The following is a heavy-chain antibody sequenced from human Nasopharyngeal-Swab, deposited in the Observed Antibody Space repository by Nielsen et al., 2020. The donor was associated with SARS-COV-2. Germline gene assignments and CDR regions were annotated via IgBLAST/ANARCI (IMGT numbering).Heavy chain of an antibody. CDR1: GYTFTGYY. Sequence: ASVKVSCKASGYTFTGYYMHWVRQAPGQGLEWMGRINPNSGGTNYAQKFQGRVTMTRDTSISTAYMELSRLRSDDTAVYFCARAYSDSRGYYTLGFDYWGQGTLVTVSS. V-gene: IGHV1-2*06. D-gene: IGHD3-22*01. CDR2: INPNSGGT. CDR3: ARAYSDSRGYYTLGFDY. J-gene: IGHJ4*02.